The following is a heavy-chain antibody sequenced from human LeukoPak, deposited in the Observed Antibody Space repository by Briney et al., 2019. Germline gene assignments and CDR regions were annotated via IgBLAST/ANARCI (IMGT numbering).Heavy chain of an antibody. CDR3: AKGGWPDYDFWSGYFPILNAEYFQH. CDR2: IYGSSRT. J-gene: IGHJ1*01. CDR1: GFIVSSNY. V-gene: IGHV3-53*01. D-gene: IGHD3-3*01. Sequence: GGSLRLSCAGSGFIVSSNYMSWVRQAAGKGLEWVSVIYGSSRTYYADSVKGRFTISRDNSKNTLYLQMNSLRAEDTAVYYCAKGGWPDYDFWSGYFPILNAEYFQHWGQGTLVTVSS.